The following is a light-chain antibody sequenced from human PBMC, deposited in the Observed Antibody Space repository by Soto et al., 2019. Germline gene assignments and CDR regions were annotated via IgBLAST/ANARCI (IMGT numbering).Light chain of an antibody. CDR1: QSVSGIY. J-gene: IGKJ5*01. CDR2: GAS. V-gene: IGKV3-20*01. CDR3: QQYGSSPIT. Sequence: EIVMTQSPGTLSLSPGERATLSCRASQSVSGIYLAWYQQKPGQAPRLLIYGASSRATGIPARFSGSGSGTDFTLTISRLEPEDFAVYYCQQYGSSPITFGQGTRLEIK.